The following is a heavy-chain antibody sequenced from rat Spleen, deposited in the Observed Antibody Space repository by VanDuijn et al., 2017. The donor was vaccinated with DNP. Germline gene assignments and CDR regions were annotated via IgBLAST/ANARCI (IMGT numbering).Heavy chain of an antibody. V-gene: IGHV5-17*01. J-gene: IGHJ2*01. CDR2: ISYDGSRT. CDR3: ASSAGTTVDYFDF. Sequence: EVQLVESSGGLVQPGRSLKLSCAASGFTFSDYAMAWVRQAPKKGLEWVATISYDGSRTYYRDSVKGRFTISRDNAKSTLYLQMDSLRSEDTATYYCASSAGTTVDYFDFWGQGVMVTVSS. CDR1: GFTFSDYA. D-gene: IGHD1-1*01.